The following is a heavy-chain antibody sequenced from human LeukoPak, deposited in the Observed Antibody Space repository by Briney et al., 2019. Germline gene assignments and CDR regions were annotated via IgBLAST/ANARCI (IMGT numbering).Heavy chain of an antibody. CDR3: ARDTEYYYGSGNYYYYMDV. J-gene: IGHJ6*03. CDR2: IYTSGST. Sequence: SSETLSLTCTVSGGSISSYYWSWIRQPAGKGLEWIGRIYTSGSTNYNPSLQSRVTMSVDTSKNQFSLKLSSVTAADTAVYYCARDTEYYYGSGNYYYYMDVWGKGTTVTISS. V-gene: IGHV4-4*07. D-gene: IGHD3-10*01. CDR1: GGSISSYY.